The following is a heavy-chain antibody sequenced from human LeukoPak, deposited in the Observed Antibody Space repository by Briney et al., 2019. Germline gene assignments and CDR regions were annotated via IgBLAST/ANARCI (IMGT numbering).Heavy chain of an antibody. V-gene: IGHV3-23*01. CDR1: GFTFTSYA. Sequence: GGSLRLSCAASGFTFTSYAMSWVRQAPGRGLEWVSCISTSGGSTYYADSVKGRFTISRDKSKSTLYLQMNSLRAEDTAVYYCARGDGVFDIWGQGTMVTVSS. J-gene: IGHJ3*02. CDR2: ISTSGGST. CDR3: ARGDGVFDI. D-gene: IGHD4-17*01.